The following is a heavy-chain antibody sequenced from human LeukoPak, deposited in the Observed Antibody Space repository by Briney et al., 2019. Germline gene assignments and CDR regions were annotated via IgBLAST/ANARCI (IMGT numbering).Heavy chain of an antibody. D-gene: IGHD6-6*01. CDR2: IIPIFGTA. CDR3: ARVRAYSSSSVVGYYYYGMDV. Sequence: ASVKVSCKASGGTFSSYAISWVRQAPGQGLEWMGGIIPIFGTANYAQKFQGRVTITADESTSTAYMELSSLRSEDTAVYYCARVRAYSSSSVVGYYYYGMDVWGQGTTVTVSS. V-gene: IGHV1-69*13. J-gene: IGHJ6*02. CDR1: GGTFSSYA.